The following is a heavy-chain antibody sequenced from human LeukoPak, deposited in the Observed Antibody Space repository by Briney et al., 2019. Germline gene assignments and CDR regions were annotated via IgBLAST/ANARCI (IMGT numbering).Heavy chain of an antibody. D-gene: IGHD5-12*01. J-gene: IGHJ6*02. Sequence: SETLSLTCAVYGGSFSGYYWSWIRQPPGKGLEWIGEINHSGSTNYNPSLKSRVTISVDTSKNQFSLKLSSVTAADTAVYYCARDHEGATIYRYYYYGMDVWGQGTTVTVSS. CDR2: INHSGST. CDR1: GGSFSGYY. V-gene: IGHV4-34*01. CDR3: ARDHEGATIYRYYYYGMDV.